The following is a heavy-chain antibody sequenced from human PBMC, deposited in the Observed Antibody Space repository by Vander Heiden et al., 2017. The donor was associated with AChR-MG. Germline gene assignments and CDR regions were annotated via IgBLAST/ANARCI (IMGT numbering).Heavy chain of an antibody. V-gene: IGHV1-8*01. CDR1: GYTFTSYD. D-gene: IGHD6-13*01. Sequence: QVQLVQSAAEVKKPGASVKVSCQASGYTFTSYDINWVRQATGQGLEWMGWMNPNSGNTGYAQKFQGRVTMTRNTSISTAYMELSSLRSEDTAVYYCARDDSSSWQKPLDYWGQGTLVTVSS. J-gene: IGHJ4*02. CDR2: MNPNSGNT. CDR3: ARDDSSSWQKPLDY.